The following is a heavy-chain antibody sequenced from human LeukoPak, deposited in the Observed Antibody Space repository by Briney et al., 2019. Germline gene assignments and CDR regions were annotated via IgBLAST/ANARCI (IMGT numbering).Heavy chain of an antibody. CDR2: IRSKANSYAT. V-gene: IGHV3-73*01. CDR3: KKLELGSHGYYYYMDV. Sequence: EAGGSLRLSCAASGFTFSGSAMHWVRQASGKGLEWVGRIRSKANSYATAYAASVKGRFTISRDDSKNTAYLQMNSLKTEDTAVYYCKKLELGSHGYYYYMDVWGKGTTVTVSS. CDR1: GFTFSGSA. J-gene: IGHJ6*03. D-gene: IGHD1-7*01.